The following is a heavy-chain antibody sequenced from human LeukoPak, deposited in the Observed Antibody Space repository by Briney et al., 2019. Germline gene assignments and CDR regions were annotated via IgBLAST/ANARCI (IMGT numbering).Heavy chain of an antibody. CDR3: ARGPKYYDFWSGYYTVAFDI. D-gene: IGHD3-3*01. CDR1: GGSISSSSYY. CDR2: IYYSGST. Sequence: PSETLSLTCTVSGGSISSSSYYWGWIRQPPGKGLEWIGSIYYSGSTYYNPSLKSRVTISVDTSKNQFSLKLSSVTAADTAVYYCARGPKYYDFWSGYYTVAFDIWGQGTMVTVSS. V-gene: IGHV4-39*01. J-gene: IGHJ3*02.